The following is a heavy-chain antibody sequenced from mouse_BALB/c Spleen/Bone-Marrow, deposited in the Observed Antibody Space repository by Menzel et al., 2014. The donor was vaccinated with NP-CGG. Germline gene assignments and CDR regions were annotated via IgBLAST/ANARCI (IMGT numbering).Heavy chain of an antibody. V-gene: IGHV4-1*02. CDR2: INPDSSTI. CDR1: GFDFSGFW. D-gene: IGHD2-3*01. Sequence: EVQLQQSGGGLVQPGGSLKLSCAASGFDFSGFWMGWVRQAPGKGLEWIGEINPDSSTINYTPSLKDRFIISRDNAKNTLYLQMNKVRSEDTALYYCGRLGYYGCFAYWGQGTLVIVSA. CDR3: GRLGYYGCFAY. J-gene: IGHJ3*01.